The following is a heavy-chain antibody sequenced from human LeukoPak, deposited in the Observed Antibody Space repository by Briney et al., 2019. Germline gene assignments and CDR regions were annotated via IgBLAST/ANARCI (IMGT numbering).Heavy chain of an antibody. CDR1: GFTFGGYG. CDR3: TRYDNDHFDY. Sequence: GGSLRLSCAGSGFTFGGYGVHWFRQTPGKGLEWVAVIAYDGSRAFYADSVKGRFTISRDNSKNTMSVQMDDLRAEDTAVYYCTRYDNDHFDYWGQGTLVTVSS. CDR2: IAYDGSRA. V-gene: IGHV3-33*01. J-gene: IGHJ4*02. D-gene: IGHD3-16*01.